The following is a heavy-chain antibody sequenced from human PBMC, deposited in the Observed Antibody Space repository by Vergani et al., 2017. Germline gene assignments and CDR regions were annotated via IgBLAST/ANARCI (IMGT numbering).Heavy chain of an antibody. J-gene: IGHJ5*02. Sequence: QVQLVQSGAEVKKPGASVKVSCKASGYTFTGYYMHWVRQAPGQGLEWMGWINPNSGGTNYPQKFQGRVTMTRDTAISTAYMDLSRLRSDDTVVYYCARVGGSGLEARNWFDPWGQGTQVTVSS. V-gene: IGHV1-2*02. CDR1: GYTFTGYY. D-gene: IGHD6-6*01. CDR2: INPNSGGT. CDR3: ARVGGSGLEARNWFDP.